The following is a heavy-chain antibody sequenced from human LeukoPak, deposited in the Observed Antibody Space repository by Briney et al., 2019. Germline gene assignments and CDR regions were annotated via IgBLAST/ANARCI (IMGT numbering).Heavy chain of an antibody. D-gene: IGHD6-13*01. CDR2: ISGSSNTI. J-gene: IGHJ4*02. CDR1: GFTFSTYC. CDR3: TRALVAATRNLDY. V-gene: IGHV3-48*01. Sequence: PGGSLRLSCAASGFTFSTYCMNWVRQAPGKGLEWLSYISGSSNTIYYADSVKGRFTISRDNAKNSLYLQMNSLRAEDTAVYFCTRALVAATRNLDYWGQGTLVTVSS.